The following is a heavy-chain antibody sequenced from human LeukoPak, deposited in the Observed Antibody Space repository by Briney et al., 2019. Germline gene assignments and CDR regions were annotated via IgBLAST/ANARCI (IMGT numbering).Heavy chain of an antibody. CDR3: ARRIYRWGSGDYFDY. V-gene: IGHV4-39*01. J-gene: IGHJ4*02. D-gene: IGHD7-27*01. CDR2: IYYSGST. Sequence: SETLSLTCTVSGGSISSSSYYWGWIRQPPGKGLEWIGSIYYSGSTYYNPSLKSRVTISVDTSKNQFSLKLSSVTAADTAVYYCARRIYRWGSGDYFDYWDQGTLVTVSS. CDR1: GGSISSSSYY.